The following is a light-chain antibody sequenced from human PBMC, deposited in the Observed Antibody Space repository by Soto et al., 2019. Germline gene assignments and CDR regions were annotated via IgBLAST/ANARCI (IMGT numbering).Light chain of an antibody. CDR3: QQYHNWPPQYT. V-gene: IGKV3-15*01. Sequence: EIVMTQSPASLSVSPGDGATLSCRASQSVASNVAWYQQKPGQGPRLLIHGASTRAVGVPARFSGSGSGTDVTLTISRLQSEDFAVYYCQQYHNWPPQYTFGQGTKLQIK. CDR1: QSVASN. CDR2: GAS. J-gene: IGKJ2*01.